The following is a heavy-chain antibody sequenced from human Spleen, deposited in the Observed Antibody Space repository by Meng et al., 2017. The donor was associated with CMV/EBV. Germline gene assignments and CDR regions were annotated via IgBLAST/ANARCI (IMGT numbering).Heavy chain of an antibody. CDR3: ARMYSSSSGY. V-gene: IGHV4-38-2*02. Sequence: SETLSLTCTVSGYSISSGYYWGWIRQPPGKGLEWIGSIYHSGSTYYNPSLKSRATISVDTSKNQFSLKLSSVTAADTAVYYCARMYSSSSGYWGQGTLVTVS. CDR1: GYSISSGYY. J-gene: IGHJ4*02. CDR2: IYHSGST. D-gene: IGHD6-13*01.